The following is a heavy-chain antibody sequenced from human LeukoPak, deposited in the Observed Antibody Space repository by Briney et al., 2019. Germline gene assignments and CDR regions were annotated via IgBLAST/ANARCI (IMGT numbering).Heavy chain of an antibody. CDR1: GFTFSSYA. Sequence: GGSLRLSCAASGFTFSSYAMSWVCQAPGKGLEWVSAISGSGGSTYYADSVKGRFTISRDNFKNTLYLQMNSLRAEDTAVYYCAKFSGGLGYFDYWGQGTLVTVSS. CDR3: AKFSGGLGYFDY. CDR2: ISGSGGST. J-gene: IGHJ4*02. D-gene: IGHD3-16*01. V-gene: IGHV3-23*01.